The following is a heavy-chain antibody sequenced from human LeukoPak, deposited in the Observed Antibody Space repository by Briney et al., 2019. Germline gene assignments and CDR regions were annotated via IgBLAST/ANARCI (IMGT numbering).Heavy chain of an antibody. D-gene: IGHD3-10*01. CDR2: IYYSGST. V-gene: IGHV4-59*12. CDR1: GGSISSYY. Sequence: MTSETLSLTCTVSGGSISSYYWSWIRQPPGKGLEWIGYIYYSGSTNYNPSLKSRVTISVDTSKNQFSLKLSSVTAADTAVYYCARSPMVRGVIPHFDSWGQGTLVTVSS. J-gene: IGHJ4*02. CDR3: ARSPMVRGVIPHFDS.